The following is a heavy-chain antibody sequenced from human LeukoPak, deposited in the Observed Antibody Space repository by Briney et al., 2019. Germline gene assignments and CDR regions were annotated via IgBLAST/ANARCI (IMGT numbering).Heavy chain of an antibody. CDR1: GGSIRSYY. CDR2: IYNSGST. Sequence: SETLSLTCTVSGGSIRSYYWSWIRQPPGKGLEWIGYIYNSGSTNYNPSLKSRVTISLDTSKNQFSLKLSSVTAADTAVYYCASGYLWFGEFDYWGQGTLVTVSS. V-gene: IGHV4-59*01. J-gene: IGHJ4*02. D-gene: IGHD3-10*01. CDR3: ASGYLWFGEFDY.